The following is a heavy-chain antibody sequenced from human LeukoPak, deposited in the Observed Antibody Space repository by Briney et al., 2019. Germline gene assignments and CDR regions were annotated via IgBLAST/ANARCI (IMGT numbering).Heavy chain of an antibody. J-gene: IGHJ4*02. Sequence: ESGPTLAKPTQTLTLTCTFPGFSLSTSGMCVSWIRQPPGKALEWLARIDWDDDKYYSTSLKTRLTISKDTSKNQVVLTKTNMGPVDTATYYCARGHTIVGALFDYWGQGTLVTVSS. CDR3: ARGHTIVGALFDY. V-gene: IGHV2-70*11. CDR2: IDWDDDK. CDR1: GFSLSTSGMC. D-gene: IGHD1-26*01.